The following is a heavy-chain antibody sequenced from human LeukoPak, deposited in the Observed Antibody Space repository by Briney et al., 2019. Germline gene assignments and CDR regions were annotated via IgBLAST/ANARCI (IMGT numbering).Heavy chain of an antibody. D-gene: IGHD7-27*01. CDR3: ARSPGALNWGYYYYGMDV. J-gene: IGHJ6*02. Sequence: ASVKVSCKASGYTFTSYDINWVRRATGQGLEWMGWMNPNSGNTGYAQKFQGRVTMTRNTSISTAYMELSSLRSEDTAVYYCARSPGALNWGYYYYGMDVWGQGTTVTVSS. CDR2: MNPNSGNT. CDR1: GYTFTSYD. V-gene: IGHV1-8*01.